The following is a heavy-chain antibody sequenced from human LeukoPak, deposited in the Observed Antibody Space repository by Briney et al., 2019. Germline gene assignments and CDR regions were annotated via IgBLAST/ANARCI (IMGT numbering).Heavy chain of an antibody. CDR3: ARSYTAMVTSYYYGMDV. D-gene: IGHD5-18*01. J-gene: IGHJ6*02. V-gene: IGHV4-34*01. Sequence: SETLSLTCAVYGGSFSGYYWSWIRQPPGKGLEWIGEINHSGSTNYNPSLKSRVTISVDTSKNQFSLKLSSVTAADTAVYYCARSYTAMVTSYYYGMDVWGQGTTVTVSS. CDR2: INHSGST. CDR1: GGSFSGYY.